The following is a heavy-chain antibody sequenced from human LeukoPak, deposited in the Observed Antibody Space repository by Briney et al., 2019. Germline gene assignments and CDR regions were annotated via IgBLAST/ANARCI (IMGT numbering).Heavy chain of an antibody. CDR3: AKDQPRWFPGGVY. CDR2: ISSRGSSI. J-gene: IGHJ4*02. D-gene: IGHD4-23*01. CDR1: GFIFSSYS. Sequence: PGGSLRLSCAASGFIFSSYSMNWVRQAPGKGLEWVSYISSRGSSIYYADSVKGRFTISRDNAKNSLYLQLNSLRAEDTAVYYCAKDQPRWFPGGVYWGQGTLVTVSS. V-gene: IGHV3-48*01.